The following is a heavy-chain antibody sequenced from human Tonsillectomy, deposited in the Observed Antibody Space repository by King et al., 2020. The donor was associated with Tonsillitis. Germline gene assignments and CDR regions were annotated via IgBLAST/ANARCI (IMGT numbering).Heavy chain of an antibody. D-gene: IGHD3-22*01. CDR3: ATHRRAYYDSSKNAGALDI. Sequence: VQLVESGGGLVKPGGSLRLSCAASGFTFSDYYMSWIRHAPGKGLEGVSYIGSGVRSISYADSVEGGFTISRDNAKKSLYLQMHSLRAEDTAVYYCATHRRAYYDSSKNAGALDIWGQGTMVTVSS. CDR1: GFTFSDYY. J-gene: IGHJ3*02. CDR2: IGSGVRSI. V-gene: IGHV3-11*01.